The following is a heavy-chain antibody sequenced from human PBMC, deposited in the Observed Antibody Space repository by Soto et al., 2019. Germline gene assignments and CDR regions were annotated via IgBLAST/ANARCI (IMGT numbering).Heavy chain of an antibody. J-gene: IGHJ5*02. D-gene: IGHD1-26*01. CDR3: ARRGSGSSHNWFDP. CDR1: GGTFSSYA. CDR2: IIPIFGTA. Sequence: SVKVSCKASGGTFSSYAISWVRQAPGQGLEWMGGIIPIFGTANYAQKFQGRVTITADESTSTAYMELTSLRSEKTDVYYSARRGSGSSHNWFDPWGQGTLVTVSS. V-gene: IGHV1-69*13.